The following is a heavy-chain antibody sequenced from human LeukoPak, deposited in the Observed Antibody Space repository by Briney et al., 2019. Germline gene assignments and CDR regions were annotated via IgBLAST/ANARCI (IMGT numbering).Heavy chain of an antibody. J-gene: IGHJ4*02. D-gene: IGHD4-23*01. CDR1: GYTVSSNF. CDR3: ARGADRWNYFDY. Sequence: GGSLRLSCAASGYTVSSNFLSWVRQAPGKGLEWVSVIYSGGKTYYADSVKGRFTISRDNSKNTLYLQMNSLRAEDTAVYYCARGADRWNYFDYWGQGTLVTVSS. CDR2: IYSGGKT. V-gene: IGHV3-53*01.